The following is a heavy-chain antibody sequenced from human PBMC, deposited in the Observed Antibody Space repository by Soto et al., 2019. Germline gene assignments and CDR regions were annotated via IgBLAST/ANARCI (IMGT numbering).Heavy chain of an antibody. V-gene: IGHV3-23*01. Sequence: GGSLRLSCAASGLTFSSNAMSWVRQAPGKGLEWVSSINGNGGNTNYAESVKGRFTISRDNSKRTLYLQMNSLRAEDTAVYYCAKLINSDSDYWGQGPLVPVSS. CDR3: AKLINSDSDY. CDR1: GLTFSSNA. J-gene: IGHJ4*02. CDR2: INGNGGNT. D-gene: IGHD4-4*01.